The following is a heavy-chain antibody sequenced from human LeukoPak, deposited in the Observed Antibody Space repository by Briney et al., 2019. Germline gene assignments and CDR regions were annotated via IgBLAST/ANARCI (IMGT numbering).Heavy chain of an antibody. Sequence: GGSLRLSCAASGFTFNSHWMHWVRQAPGKGLVWVSRINNDGSTTTYADSVRGRFTISRDNAKNTLFLQMNSLRAEDTAVYYCVRDRPHNWFDPWGQGTLATVSS. D-gene: IGHD6-6*01. CDR3: VRDRPHNWFDP. CDR1: GFTFNSHW. V-gene: IGHV3-74*01. J-gene: IGHJ5*02. CDR2: INNDGSTT.